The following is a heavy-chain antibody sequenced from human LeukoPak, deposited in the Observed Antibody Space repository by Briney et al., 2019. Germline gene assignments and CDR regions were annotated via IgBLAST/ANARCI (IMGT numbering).Heavy chain of an antibody. CDR2: IKQDGSEK. V-gene: IGHV3-7*01. CDR1: GFTFSSYW. CDR3: ARESYCGGDCSDYYYYGMDV. J-gene: IGHJ6*02. D-gene: IGHD2-21*02. Sequence: EGSLRLSCAASGFTFSSYWMSWVRQAPGKGLEWVANIKQDGSEKYYVDSVKGRFTISRDNAKNSLYLQMNSLRAEDTAVYYCARESYCGGDCSDYYYYGMDVWGQGTTVTVSS.